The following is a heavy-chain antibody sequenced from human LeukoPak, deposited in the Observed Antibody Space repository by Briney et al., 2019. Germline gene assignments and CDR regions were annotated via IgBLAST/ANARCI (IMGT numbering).Heavy chain of an antibody. CDR1: GGTFSSYA. CDR3: ARDKVAAAFNWFDP. J-gene: IGHJ5*02. D-gene: IGHD6-13*01. CDR2: IIPILGIA. Sequence: SVKLSCKASGGTFSSYAISWVRQAPGQRLEWMGRIIPILGIANYAQKFQRRVTITADKSTSTAYMELSSLRSEDTAVYYCARDKVAAAFNWFDPWGQGTLVTVSS. V-gene: IGHV1-69*04.